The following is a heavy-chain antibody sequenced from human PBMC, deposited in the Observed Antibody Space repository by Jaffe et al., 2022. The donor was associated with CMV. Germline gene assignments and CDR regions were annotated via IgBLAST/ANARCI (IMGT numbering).Heavy chain of an antibody. V-gene: IGHV3-66*01. CDR1: GFTVSSNY. J-gene: IGHJ3*02. CDR3: ARDTFRRYMVRGVNDAFDI. D-gene: IGHD3-10*01. CDR2: IYSGGST. Sequence: EVQLVESGGGLVQPGGSLRLSCAASGFTVSSNYMSWVRQAPGKGLEWVSVIYSGGSTYYADSVKGRFTISRDNSKNTLYLQMNSLRAEDTAVYYCARDTFRRYMVRGVNDAFDIWGQGTMVTVSS.